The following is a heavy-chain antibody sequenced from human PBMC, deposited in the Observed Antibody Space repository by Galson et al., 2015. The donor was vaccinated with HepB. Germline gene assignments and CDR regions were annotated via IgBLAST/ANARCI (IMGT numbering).Heavy chain of an antibody. CDR1: GYTFTSYG. Sequence: SVKVSCKASGYTFTSYGISWVRQAPGQGLEWMGWISAYNGNTNYAQKLQGRVTMTTDTSTSTAYMELRSLRSDDTAVYYCARDVDVWGSYRYLDYWGQGTLVTVSS. V-gene: IGHV1-18*01. CDR2: ISAYNGNT. J-gene: IGHJ4*02. D-gene: IGHD3-16*02. CDR3: ARDVDVWGSYRYLDY.